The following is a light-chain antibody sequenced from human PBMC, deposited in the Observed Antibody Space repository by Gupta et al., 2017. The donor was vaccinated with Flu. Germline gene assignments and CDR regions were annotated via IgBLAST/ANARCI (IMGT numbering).Light chain of an antibody. CDR3: QQYNNWHPTLFT. V-gene: IGKV3-15*01. CDR1: QSVSSN. J-gene: IGKJ3*01. Sequence: EIVMTPSPATLSVSPGERATLACSTSQSVSSNLNWYQQKPGQAPRLLIYGASTRATGTPAGFSGSGSGTEFTLTISSLQSEDFAVYSCQQYNNWHPTLFTFGPGTKVDIK. CDR2: GAS.